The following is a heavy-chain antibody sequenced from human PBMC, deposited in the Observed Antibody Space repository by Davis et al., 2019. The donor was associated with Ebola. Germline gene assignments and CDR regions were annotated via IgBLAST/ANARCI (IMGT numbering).Heavy chain of an antibody. CDR1: GYTFTGYY. CDR3: ARDNTMIVVVTAYYYYYGMDV. Sequence: ASVKVSCKASGYTFTGYYMHWVRQAPGQGLEWMGIINPSGGSPSYAQKFQGRVTMTRDTSTSPVYMELSSLRSEDTAVYYCARDNTMIVVVTAYYYYYGMDVWGQGTTVTVSS. J-gene: IGHJ6*02. D-gene: IGHD3-22*01. V-gene: IGHV1-46*01. CDR2: INPSGGSP.